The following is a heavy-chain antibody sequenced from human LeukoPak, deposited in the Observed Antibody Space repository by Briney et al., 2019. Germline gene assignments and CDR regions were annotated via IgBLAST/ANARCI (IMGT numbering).Heavy chain of an antibody. CDR3: ARWLDYYDSSGYWFDP. Sequence: SETLSLTCAVYGGSFRGYYWSWIRQPPGKGLEWIGEINHSGSTNYNPSLKSRVTISVDTSKNHFSLKLSSVTAADTAVYYCARWLDYYDSSGYWFDPWGQGTLVTVSS. CDR1: GGSFRGYY. J-gene: IGHJ5*02. CDR2: INHSGST. D-gene: IGHD3-22*01. V-gene: IGHV4-34*01.